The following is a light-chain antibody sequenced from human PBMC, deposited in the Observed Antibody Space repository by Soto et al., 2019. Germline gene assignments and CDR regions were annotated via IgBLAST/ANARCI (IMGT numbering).Light chain of an antibody. CDR1: QSVSSN. J-gene: IGKJ1*01. CDR2: GAS. Sequence: EIVMTQSPATLSVSPGERATLSCRASQSVSSNLAWYQQKPGQAPRLLIYGASTRATGIPARFSGSGSGTEFTHTINSLQSEDFAVYYCQQYDNWTWTFGQGTKVDTK. CDR3: QQYDNWTWT. V-gene: IGKV3-15*01.